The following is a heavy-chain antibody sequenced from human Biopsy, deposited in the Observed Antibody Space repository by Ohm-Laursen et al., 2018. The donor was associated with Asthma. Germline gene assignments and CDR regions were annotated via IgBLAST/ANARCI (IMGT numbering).Heavy chain of an antibody. CDR3: AKRRGYSGHDNDY. V-gene: IGHV3-30*18. CDR1: GFLFRSFG. Sequence: SLRLSCAAPGFLFRSFGMHWVRQAPGKGLEWVAVISYDGNHKFYEDSVKGRFTISRDNSKNTLYLQMNSLRTEDTAVYYCAKRRGYSGHDNDYWGQGTLVIVSS. J-gene: IGHJ4*02. CDR2: ISYDGNHK. D-gene: IGHD5-12*01.